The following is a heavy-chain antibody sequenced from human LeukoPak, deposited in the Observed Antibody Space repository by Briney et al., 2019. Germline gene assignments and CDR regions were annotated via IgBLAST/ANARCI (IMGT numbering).Heavy chain of an antibody. CDR2: LNQDGNVW. CDR3: ARDWGWTTFDS. Sequence: GGSLRLSCAASGFTFSSHWMTWVRQAPGKGLEFVANLNQDGNVWNYVDSVRGRFTTSRDNAKNSVHLQLNSLRVEDTAVYYCARDWGWTTFDSWGQGTLVAVSS. V-gene: IGHV3-7*01. J-gene: IGHJ4*02. D-gene: IGHD3-16*01. CDR1: GFTFSSHW.